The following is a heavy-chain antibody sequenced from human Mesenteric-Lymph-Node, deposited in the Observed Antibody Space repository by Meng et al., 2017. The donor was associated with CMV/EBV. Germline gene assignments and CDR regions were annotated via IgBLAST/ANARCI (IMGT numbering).Heavy chain of an antibody. J-gene: IGHJ4*02. CDR2: INSDGSST. CDR1: GFTFNSYW. CDR3: TRDHEIAGGAGY. D-gene: IGHD5-24*01. Sequence: GGSLRLSCAASGFTFNSYWIHWVRQAPGKGLVWVSHINSDGSSTNYADSVKGRFTISRDNAKNTLYLQMNSLRAEDTAVYYCTRDHEIAGGAGYWGQGTLVTVSS. V-gene: IGHV3-74*01.